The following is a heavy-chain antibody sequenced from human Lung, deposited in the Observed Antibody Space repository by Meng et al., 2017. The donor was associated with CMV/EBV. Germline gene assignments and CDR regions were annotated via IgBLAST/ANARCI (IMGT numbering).Heavy chain of an antibody. CDR1: GYTFTSYY. J-gene: IGHJ3*02. CDR3: ASRGYSSSWGGAFDI. V-gene: IGHV1-46*01. D-gene: IGHD6-13*01. Sequence: ASVXVSCKASGYTFTSYYMHWVRQAPGQGLEWMGIINPSGGSTSYAQKFQGRVTMTRDTSTSTVYMELSSLRSEDTAVYYCASRGYSSSWGGAFDIWGQGTMVTVSS. CDR2: INPSGGST.